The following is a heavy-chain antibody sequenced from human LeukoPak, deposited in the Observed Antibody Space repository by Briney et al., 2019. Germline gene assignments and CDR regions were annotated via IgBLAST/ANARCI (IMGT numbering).Heavy chain of an antibody. Sequence: PSETLSLTCTVSGGSISSYYWSWIRQPAGKGLEWIGRIYTSGSTNYNPSLKSRVTMSVDTSKNQFSLKLSSVTAADTAVYYCARSSQRYGYSSSWYIFGEDYYYYGMDVWGQGTTVTVSS. D-gene: IGHD6-13*01. J-gene: IGHJ6*02. V-gene: IGHV4-4*07. CDR1: GGSISSYY. CDR3: ARSSQRYGYSSSWYIFGEDYYYYGMDV. CDR2: IYTSGST.